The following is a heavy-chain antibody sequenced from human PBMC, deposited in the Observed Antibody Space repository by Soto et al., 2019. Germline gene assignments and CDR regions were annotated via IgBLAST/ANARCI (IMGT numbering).Heavy chain of an antibody. CDR3: ARTRRDGYDLHAFDI. CDR1: GYSFTSYW. V-gene: IGHV5-51*01. CDR2: IYPGDCDT. J-gene: IGHJ3*02. D-gene: IGHD5-12*01. Sequence: GESLKISCKGSGYSFTSYWIGWVSQMPGQGLEWMGIIYPGDCDTRYSPSFQGQVTISADKSISTAYLQWSSLKASDTAIYYCARTRRDGYDLHAFDIWGRGTMVPVSS.